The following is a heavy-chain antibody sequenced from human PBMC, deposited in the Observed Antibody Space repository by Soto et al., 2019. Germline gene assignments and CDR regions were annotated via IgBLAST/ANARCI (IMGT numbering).Heavy chain of an antibody. J-gene: IGHJ2*01. Sequence: KESGPTLVKPTQTLTLTCTFSGFSLSTSGVGVGWIRQPPGKALEWLALIYWDDDKRYSPSLKSRLTITKDTSKNQVVLTMTNMDPVDTATYYCARMKGMTTVASYWYFDLWGRGTLVTVSS. D-gene: IGHD4-17*01. CDR2: IYWDDDK. V-gene: IGHV2-5*02. CDR3: ARMKGMTTVASYWYFDL. CDR1: GFSLSTSGVG.